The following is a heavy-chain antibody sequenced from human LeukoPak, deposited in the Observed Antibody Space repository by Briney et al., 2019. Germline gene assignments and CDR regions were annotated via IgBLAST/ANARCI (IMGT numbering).Heavy chain of an antibody. D-gene: IGHD6-13*01. J-gene: IGHJ4*02. CDR2: ISSSGSTI. V-gene: IGHV3-48*03. Sequence: GGSLRLSCAASGFTFSSYGMNWVRQAPGKGLEWVSYISSSGSTIYYADSVKGRFTISRDNAKNSLYLQMNSLRAEDTAVYYCARPVPDSSSWYYFDYWGQGTLVTVSS. CDR3: ARPVPDSSSWYYFDY. CDR1: GFTFSSYG.